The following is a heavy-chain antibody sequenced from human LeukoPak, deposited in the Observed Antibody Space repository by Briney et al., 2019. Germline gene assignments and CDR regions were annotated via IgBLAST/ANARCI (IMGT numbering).Heavy chain of an antibody. CDR3: ARVGGYSGYDHYYYYYYMDV. Sequence: GGSLRLSCAASGFTFDDYGMSWVRQAPGKGLEWVSGINWNGGSTGYADSVKGRFTISRDNAKNSLYLQMNSLRAEDTALYYCARVGGYSGYDHYYYYYYMDVWGKGTTVTVSS. D-gene: IGHD5-12*01. CDR1: GFTFDDYG. J-gene: IGHJ6*03. V-gene: IGHV3-20*04. CDR2: INWNGGST.